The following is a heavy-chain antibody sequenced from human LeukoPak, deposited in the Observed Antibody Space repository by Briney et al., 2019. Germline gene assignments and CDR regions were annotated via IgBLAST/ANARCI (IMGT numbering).Heavy chain of an antibody. J-gene: IGHJ4*02. D-gene: IGHD1-26*01. V-gene: IGHV4-39*07. CDR2: IYYSGST. CDR3: ARSRGELDYFDY. Sequence: SETLSLTCTVSGGSISSSSYYWGWIRQPPGKGLEWIGSIYYSGSTYYNPSLKSRVTISVDTSKNQFSLKLSSVTAADTAVYYCARSRGELDYFDYWGQGTLVTVSS. CDR1: GGSISSSSYY.